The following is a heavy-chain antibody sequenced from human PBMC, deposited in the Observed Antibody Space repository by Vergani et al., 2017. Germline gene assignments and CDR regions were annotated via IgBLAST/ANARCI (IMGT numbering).Heavy chain of an antibody. CDR1: GFTFSSYS. Sequence: EVQLVESGGGLVNPGGSLRLSCAASGFTFSSYSMNWVRQAPGKGLEWVSSISSSSSYIYYADSVKGRFTISRDNAKNSLYLKMNSLRAEDTAVYYCARDLFYYDSSGYYSGFFDYWGQGTLVTVSS. CDR2: ISSSSSYI. J-gene: IGHJ4*02. CDR3: ARDLFYYDSSGYYSGFFDY. D-gene: IGHD3-22*01. V-gene: IGHV3-21*01.